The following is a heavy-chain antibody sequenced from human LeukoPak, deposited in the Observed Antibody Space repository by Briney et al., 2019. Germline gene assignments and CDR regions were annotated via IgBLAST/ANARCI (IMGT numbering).Heavy chain of an antibody. J-gene: IGHJ5*02. CDR1: GYTLTELS. Sequence: ASVKVSCKVSGYTLTELSMHWVRQAPGKGLEWMGGFDPEDGETIYAQKFQGRVTMTEDTSTDTAYMELSSLRSEDTAVYYCARESSGYCSGGSCDWFDPWGQGTLVTVSS. V-gene: IGHV1-24*01. CDR2: FDPEDGET. CDR3: ARESSGYCSGGSCDWFDP. D-gene: IGHD2-15*01.